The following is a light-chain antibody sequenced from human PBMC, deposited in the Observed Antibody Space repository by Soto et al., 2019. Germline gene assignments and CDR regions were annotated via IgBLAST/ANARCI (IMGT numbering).Light chain of an antibody. CDR3: QQYGDWPPIT. CDR1: QDVSTS. Sequence: ETVMTQSPAALSVSPGERVTLSCRASQDVSTSLAWYQQKPGQGPRLLIYGASTRATGVPPRFSGSGSGTQFTLTIISLQSEDLAIYYCQQYGDWPPITFGTGTRVHFK. CDR2: GAS. J-gene: IGKJ3*01. V-gene: IGKV3-15*01.